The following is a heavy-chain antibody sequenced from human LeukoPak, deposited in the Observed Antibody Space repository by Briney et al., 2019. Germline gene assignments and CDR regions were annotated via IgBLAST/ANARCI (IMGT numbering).Heavy chain of an antibody. J-gene: IGHJ4*02. Sequence: PGGSLRLSCAASGFTFSSYEMNWVRQAPGKGLEWVSYISSSGSTIYYADSVKGRFTISRDNAKNSLYLQMNSLRAEDTAVYYCARGYCSGGSCYFDYWGQGTLVTVSS. CDR3: ARGYCSGGSCYFDY. CDR1: GFTFSSYE. V-gene: IGHV3-48*03. D-gene: IGHD2-15*01. CDR2: ISSSGSTI.